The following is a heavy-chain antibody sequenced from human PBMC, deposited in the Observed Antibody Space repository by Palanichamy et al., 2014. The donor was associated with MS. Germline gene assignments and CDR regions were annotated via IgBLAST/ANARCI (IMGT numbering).Heavy chain of an antibody. J-gene: IGHJ4*02. V-gene: IGHV3-74*01. D-gene: IGHD1-26*01. Sequence: EVQLVESGGVLVQPGGSLRLSCAASGFTFSSYWMHWVRQVPGKGLVWVSRINSDGSRTNYADSVKGRFTVSRDNAENTLYLQMNSLRAEDTAVYYCARIRYGEWGYAQDCWGQGTLATVSS. CDR1: GFTFSSYW. CDR2: INSDGSRT. CDR3: ARIRYGEWGYAQDC.